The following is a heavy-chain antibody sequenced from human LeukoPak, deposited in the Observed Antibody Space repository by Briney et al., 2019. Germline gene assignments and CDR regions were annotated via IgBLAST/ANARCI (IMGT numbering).Heavy chain of an antibody. D-gene: IGHD3-10*01. Sequence: PGRSLRLSCAASGYTFSSLGMNWVRQAPGKGLEWVAVIWFDGSSEYYADSVKGRFTISRDNSKNTLYLQMNSLRAEDTAVYYCTRDTGSGNYYYDYWGQGTLVTVSS. V-gene: IGHV3-33*01. J-gene: IGHJ4*02. CDR2: IWFDGSSE. CDR3: TRDTGSGNYYYDY. CDR1: GYTFSSLG.